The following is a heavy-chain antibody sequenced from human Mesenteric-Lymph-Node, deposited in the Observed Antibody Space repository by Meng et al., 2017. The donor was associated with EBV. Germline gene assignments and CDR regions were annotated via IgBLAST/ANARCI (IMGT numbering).Heavy chain of an antibody. CDR3: ARDIDLSGFFDF. V-gene: IGHV3-11*01. J-gene: IGHJ4*02. D-gene: IGHD3-22*01. Sequence: QVQLVEXXXXXVKPGGXXXLSCAASGFIFSDHYMGWFRQAPGKGLEWVAYISNSDSIIYYADSVEGRFTISRDNAKDSLSLQMNSLRAEDTAVYYCARDIDLSGFFDFWGQGTLVTVSS. CDR2: ISNSDSII. CDR1: GFIFSDHY.